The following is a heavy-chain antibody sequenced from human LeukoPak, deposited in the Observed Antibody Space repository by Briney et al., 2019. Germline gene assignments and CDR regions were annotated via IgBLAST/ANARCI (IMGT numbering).Heavy chain of an antibody. Sequence: PSETLSLTCTVSGGSVSRGSYYWSWIRHPPGKGLEWIGYIYYSASTNYNPSLKSRVTISVDTSNNQFSLKLSSVTAADTAVYYCARGSRGYSYGWGQGTLVTVSS. D-gene: IGHD5-18*01. V-gene: IGHV4-61*01. CDR1: GGSVSRGSYY. CDR3: ARGSRGYSYG. J-gene: IGHJ4*02. CDR2: IYYSAST.